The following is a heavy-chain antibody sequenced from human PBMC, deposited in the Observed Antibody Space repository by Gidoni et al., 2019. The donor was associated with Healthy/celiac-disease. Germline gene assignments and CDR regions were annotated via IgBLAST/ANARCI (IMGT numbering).Heavy chain of an antibody. V-gene: IGHV3-23*01. CDR2: ISGSGGST. Sequence: EVQLLESGGGLVQPGGSLRLSCAASGFTFSSYARSWVRQAPGKGLEWVSAISGSGGSTYYADSVKGRFTISRDNSKNTLYLQMNSLRAEDTAVYYCAKFRLFSSTYYYDWVKDYWGQGTLVTVSS. D-gene: IGHD3-22*01. CDR1: GFTFSSYA. J-gene: IGHJ4*02. CDR3: AKFRLFSSTYYYDWVKDY.